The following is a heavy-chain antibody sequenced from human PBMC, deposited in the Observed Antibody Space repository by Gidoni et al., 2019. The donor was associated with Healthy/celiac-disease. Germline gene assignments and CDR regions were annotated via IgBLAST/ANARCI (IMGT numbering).Heavy chain of an antibody. CDR1: GFTFSSYG. Sequence: QVQLVESGGGVVQPGRSLRLSCAASGFTFSSYGMHWVRQAPGKGLEWVAVIWYDGSNKYYADSVKGRFTISRDNSKNTLYLQMNSLRAEDTAVYYCARVGAVAGRVGTYYYYGMDVWGQGTTVTVSS. D-gene: IGHD6-19*01. J-gene: IGHJ6*02. CDR2: IWYDGSNK. CDR3: ARVGAVAGRVGTYYYYGMDV. V-gene: IGHV3-33*01.